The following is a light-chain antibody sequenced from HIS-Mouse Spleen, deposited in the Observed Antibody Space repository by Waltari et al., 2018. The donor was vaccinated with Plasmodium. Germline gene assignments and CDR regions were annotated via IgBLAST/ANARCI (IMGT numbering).Light chain of an antibody. V-gene: IGLV2-14*03. Sequence: QSALTHPASVSWSPGQSITISSTGSSSDVVGYNYFSWYQQHPGKAPKLMIYDVSKRPSGVSNRFSGSKSGNTASLTISGLQAEDEADYYCSSYTSSSTLVFGGGTKLTVL. J-gene: IGLJ2*01. CDR1: SSDVVGYNY. CDR3: SSYTSSSTLV. CDR2: DVS.